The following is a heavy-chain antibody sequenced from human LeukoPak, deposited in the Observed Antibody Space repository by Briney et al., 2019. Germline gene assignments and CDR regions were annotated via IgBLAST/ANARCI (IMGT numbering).Heavy chain of an antibody. V-gene: IGHV4-59*01. J-gene: IGHJ6*02. CDR3: ARAHYSTGWYDYGLDV. CDR2: IYLSGGT. CDR1: GGSNTSYH. D-gene: IGHD6-19*01. Sequence: SETLPHTCSVSGGSNTSYHWIWIRQPPGKGLEWIGVIYLSGGTNYNPSLKSRVTTSVDTTNNQFSLKLSSVTAADTAGYYCARAHYSTGWYDYGLDVWGQGTTVIVSS.